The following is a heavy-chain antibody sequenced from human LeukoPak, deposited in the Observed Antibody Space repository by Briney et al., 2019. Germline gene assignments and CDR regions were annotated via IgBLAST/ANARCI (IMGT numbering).Heavy chain of an antibody. D-gene: IGHD5-24*01. Sequence: PGGSLRLSCAASGFTFGDYGMSWVRQAPGKGLEWVSSNWNGGNTAYADSVKGRLTISRDTAKDSLYLQLNSLRAEDTALYYCARDRGWLQYIDYWGQGTLVAVSS. V-gene: IGHV3-20*04. CDR3: ARDRGWLQYIDY. CDR2: NWNGGNT. J-gene: IGHJ4*02. CDR1: GFTFGDYG.